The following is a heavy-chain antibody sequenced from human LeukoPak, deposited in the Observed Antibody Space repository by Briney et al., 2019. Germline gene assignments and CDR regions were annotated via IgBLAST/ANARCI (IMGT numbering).Heavy chain of an antibody. Sequence: PGGSLILSCVASGFIIGSYWMSWVRQAPGKGLEWVANIRQDGSEKYYVDSVKGRLTISRDNAKNSLYLQMNNLTAADTAIYYCARAGYYGDDAFDLWGQGTRVTVSS. D-gene: IGHD2/OR15-2a*01. CDR2: IRQDGSEK. CDR3: ARAGYYGDDAFDL. J-gene: IGHJ3*01. V-gene: IGHV3-7*01. CDR1: GFIIGSYW.